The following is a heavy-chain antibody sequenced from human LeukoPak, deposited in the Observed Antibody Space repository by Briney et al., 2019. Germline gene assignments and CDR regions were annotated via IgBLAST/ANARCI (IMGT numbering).Heavy chain of an antibody. CDR1: GGSISSYY. J-gene: IGHJ4*02. Sequence: SETLSLTCTVSGGSISSYYWSWIRQPPGKGLEWIGYIYYSGSTNYNPSLKSRVTISVDTSKNQFSLKLSSVTAADTAVYYCARVIAVAGGVPPRYFDYWGQGTLVTVSS. CDR3: ARVIAVAGGVPPRYFDY. CDR2: IYYSGST. V-gene: IGHV4-59*01. D-gene: IGHD6-19*01.